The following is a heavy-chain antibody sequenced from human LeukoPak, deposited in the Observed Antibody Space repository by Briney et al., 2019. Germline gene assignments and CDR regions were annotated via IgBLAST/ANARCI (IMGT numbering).Heavy chain of an antibody. D-gene: IGHD3-16*01. V-gene: IGHV3-74*01. CDR1: GFTFSDYW. J-gene: IGHJ4*02. CDR3: ARAGAYRFDY. Sequence: GGSLRLSCAASGFTFSDYWMHWVRQAPGKGLVWVSIINTDTRGTYYADSVRGRFTISRDNAKNTLYLQMNSLRAEDTAVYYCARAGAYRFDYWGQGALVTVSS. CDR2: INTDTRGT.